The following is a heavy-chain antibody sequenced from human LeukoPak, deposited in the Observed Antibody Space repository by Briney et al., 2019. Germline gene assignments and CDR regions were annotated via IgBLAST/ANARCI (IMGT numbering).Heavy chain of an antibody. CDR3: ARRWNYGRNYYIDV. Sequence: SETLSLTCAVYGGSFSNYYWSWIRQTPGKGMEWIGEINDSGRTNYNPSLMSRVTVSVDTSKNQFSLRLTSVTATDTAVYYCARRWNYGRNYYIDVWAKGPRSASP. D-gene: IGHD1-7*01. V-gene: IGHV4-34*01. CDR1: GGSFSNYY. J-gene: IGHJ6*03. CDR2: INDSGRT.